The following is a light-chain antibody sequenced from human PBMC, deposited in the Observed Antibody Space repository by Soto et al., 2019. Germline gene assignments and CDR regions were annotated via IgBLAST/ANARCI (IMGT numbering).Light chain of an antibody. Sequence: EIVMTQSPATLSVSPGERATLSCRASQSVSSNLAWYQQKPGQAPRLLIYGASTRATGIPARFSGSVSGTEFTLTISSLQSEDFAVYYCQQGETFGQGTKVEIK. CDR3: QQGET. J-gene: IGKJ1*01. V-gene: IGKV3-15*01. CDR1: QSVSSN. CDR2: GAS.